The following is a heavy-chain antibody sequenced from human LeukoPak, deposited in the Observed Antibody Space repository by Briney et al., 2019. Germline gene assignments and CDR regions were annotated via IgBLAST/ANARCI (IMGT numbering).Heavy chain of an antibody. CDR3: GRGQGGYSYGQGFDY. Sequence: GGSLRLSCAASGFTFSSYAMHWVRQAPGKGLEYVSAISSNGGSTYYANSVKGRFTISRDNSKNTLYLQMGSLRAEDMAVYYCGRGQGGYSYGQGFDYWGQGTLVNVSS. CDR2: ISSNGGST. D-gene: IGHD5-18*01. CDR1: GFTFSSYA. J-gene: IGHJ4*02. V-gene: IGHV3-64*01.